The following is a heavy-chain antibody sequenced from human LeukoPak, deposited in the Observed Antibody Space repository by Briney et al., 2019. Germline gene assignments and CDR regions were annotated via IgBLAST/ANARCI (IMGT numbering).Heavy chain of an antibody. CDR3: ARAATYYYDSSGYANWFDP. CDR1: GYTFTSYD. J-gene: IGHJ5*02. CDR2: MNPNSGNT. D-gene: IGHD3-22*01. V-gene: IGHV1-8*01. Sequence: ASVTVSCKASGYTFTSYDINWVRQAPGQGLEWMGWMNPNSGNTGYAQKFQGRVSMTRDTSISTAYMELSSLRSEDTAVYYCARAATYYYDSSGYANWFDPWGQGTLVTVSS.